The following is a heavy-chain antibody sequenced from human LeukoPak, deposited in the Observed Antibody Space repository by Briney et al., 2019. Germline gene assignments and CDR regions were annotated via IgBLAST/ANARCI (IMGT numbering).Heavy chain of an antibody. D-gene: IGHD6-13*01. J-gene: IGHJ4*02. Sequence: GGSLRLSCAASGFTFSSYGMSWVRQAPGKGLEWVSGISGSGGRTYYADSVKGRFTISRDNSKNTLYLQMNSLRAEDTAVYYCAKRGHSSSWYYFDYWGQGTLVTVSS. CDR2: ISGSGGRT. V-gene: IGHV3-23*01. CDR1: GFTFSSYG. CDR3: AKRGHSSSWYYFDY.